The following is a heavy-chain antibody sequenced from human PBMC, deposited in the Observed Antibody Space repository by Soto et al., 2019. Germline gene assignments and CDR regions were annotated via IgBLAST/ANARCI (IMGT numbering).Heavy chain of an antibody. D-gene: IGHD6-13*01. CDR2: INPSGGST. V-gene: IGHV1-46*01. CDR3: ASSWSDAFDI. CDR1: GYTFSSYG. J-gene: IGHJ3*02. Sequence: ASVKVSCKASGYTFSSYGVTWVRQAPGQGLEWMGIINPSGGSTSYAQKFQGRVTMTRDTSTSTVYMELSSLRSEDTAVYYCASSWSDAFDIWGQGTMVTVSS.